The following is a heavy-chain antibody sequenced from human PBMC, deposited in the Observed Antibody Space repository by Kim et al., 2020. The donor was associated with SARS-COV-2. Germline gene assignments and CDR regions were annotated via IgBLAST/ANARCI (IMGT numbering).Heavy chain of an antibody. CDR3: ARDLSGKFSKSD. V-gene: IGHV3-33*08. CDR1: GFTFSSYA. D-gene: IGHD1-26*01. CDR2: IWPDGSNK. Sequence: GGSLRLSCAVSGFTFSSYAMHWVRQAPGKGREWVALIWPDGSNKYYADSVRGRLTISRDNSRNTLYLQMDSPRTEDTAVYYCARDLSGKFSKSDWGQGTLVTVSS. J-gene: IGHJ4*02.